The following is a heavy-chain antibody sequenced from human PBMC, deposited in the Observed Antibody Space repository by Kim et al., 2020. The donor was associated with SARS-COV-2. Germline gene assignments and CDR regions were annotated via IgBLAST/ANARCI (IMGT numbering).Heavy chain of an antibody. J-gene: IGHJ5*02. CDR3: ARGISGRDGYNYWFDP. V-gene: IGHV1-8*01. D-gene: IGHD5-12*01. Sequence: KFQGRVTMTRNTSISTAYMELSSLRSEDTAVYYCARGISGRDGYNYWFDPWGQGTLVTVSS.